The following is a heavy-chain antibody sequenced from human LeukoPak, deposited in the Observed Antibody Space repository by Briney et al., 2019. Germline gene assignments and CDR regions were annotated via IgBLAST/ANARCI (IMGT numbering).Heavy chain of an antibody. D-gene: IGHD3-10*02. CDR1: GFTFSSYA. CDR2: ISGGGGST. J-gene: IGHJ4*02. Sequence: TGGSLRLSCAASGFTFSSYAMSWVRQAPGKGLEWVSTISGGGGSTWYADSVKGRFTISSDNSKNTLYLQLSSLRADDTAVYYCATYVRGDFDYWGQGTLVTVSS. CDR3: ATYVRGDFDY. V-gene: IGHV3-23*01.